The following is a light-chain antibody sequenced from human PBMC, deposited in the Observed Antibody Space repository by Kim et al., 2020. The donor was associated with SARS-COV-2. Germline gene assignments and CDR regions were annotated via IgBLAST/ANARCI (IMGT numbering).Light chain of an antibody. V-gene: IGLV3-19*02. CDR3: NSWDTSSNHPV. J-gene: IGLJ3*02. CDR2: GKN. Sequence: SSELTQDPAVSVALGQTVRITCQGDSLTNYFASWYQQKPGQAPVGVIYGKNNRPSGIPDRFSGSSSGTTASLTITGTQAEDEADYYCNSWDTSSNHPVFGGGTQLTVL. CDR1: SLTNYF.